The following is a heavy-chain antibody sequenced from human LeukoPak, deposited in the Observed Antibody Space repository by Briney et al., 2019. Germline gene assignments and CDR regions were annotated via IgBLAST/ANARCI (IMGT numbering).Heavy chain of an antibody. CDR2: MRSKANSYAT. D-gene: IGHD2-2*01. J-gene: IGHJ4*02. Sequence: GGSLRLSCAASGFTFSGSAMHWVRQASGKGLEWVGRMRSKANSYATAYAASVKGRFTISRGDSKNTAYLQMNSLKTEDTAVYYCTRRDDTSYYFDYWGQGTLVTVSS. CDR3: TRRDDTSYYFDY. CDR1: GFTFSGSA. V-gene: IGHV3-73*01.